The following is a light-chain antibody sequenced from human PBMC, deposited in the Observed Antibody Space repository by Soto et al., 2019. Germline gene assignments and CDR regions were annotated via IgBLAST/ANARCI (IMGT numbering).Light chain of an antibody. CDR1: QSVLYSSTNKNY. CDR3: QQYYNIPHT. V-gene: IGKV4-1*01. CDR2: WAS. Sequence: DIVMTQSPDSLTVSLGEGAPITCKSTQSVLYSSTNKNYLAWYQQKPGKPPKLLIYWASSREPGVPDRFSGSGSGTDVTLSISSLQAEDVAAYYCQQYYNIPHTFGQGTKLEIK. J-gene: IGKJ2*01.